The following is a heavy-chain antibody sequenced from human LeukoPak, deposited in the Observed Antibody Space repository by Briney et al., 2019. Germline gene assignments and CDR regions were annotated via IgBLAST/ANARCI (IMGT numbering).Heavy chain of an antibody. Sequence: KPSETLSLTCTVSGYSISSGYYWGWIRQPPGKGLEWIGSIYHSGSTYYNPSLKSRVTISVDTSKNQFSLKLSSVTAADTAVYYCARDRKTRDYYYYYYMDVWGKGTTVTVSS. CDR2: IYHSGST. V-gene: IGHV4-38-2*02. CDR1: GYSISSGYY. J-gene: IGHJ6*03. CDR3: ARDRKTRDYYYYYYMDV.